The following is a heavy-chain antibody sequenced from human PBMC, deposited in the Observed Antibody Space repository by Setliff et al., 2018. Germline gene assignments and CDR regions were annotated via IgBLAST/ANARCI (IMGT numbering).Heavy chain of an antibody. CDR3: ARDPLTTNRRRAFDI. CDR1: GGSISSGGYY. V-gene: IGHV4-31*03. J-gene: IGHJ3*02. CDR2: IYYSGST. D-gene: IGHD4-17*01. Sequence: KPSETLSLTCTVSGGSISSGGYYWSWIRQHPGKALEWIGYIYYSGSTYYNPSLKSRVTISVDTSKNQFSLKLSSVTAADTAVYYCARDPLTTNRRRAFDIWGQGTMVTVSS.